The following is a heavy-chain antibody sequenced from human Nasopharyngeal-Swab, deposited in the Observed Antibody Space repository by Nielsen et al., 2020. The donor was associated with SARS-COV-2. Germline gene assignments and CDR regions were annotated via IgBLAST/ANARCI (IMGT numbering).Heavy chain of an antibody. V-gene: IGHV1-3*01. Sequence: ASVKVSCKASGYTLSTYAMYWVRQAPGQRPEFMGWINAGKGNTIYSQRFQGRVRISRDTSANTVYMELSRLRSADTAVYYCARVPAAAASRIDYWGQGTLVTVSS. J-gene: IGHJ4*02. CDR3: ARVPAAAASRIDY. CDR1: GYTLSTYA. D-gene: IGHD6-25*01. CDR2: INAGKGNT.